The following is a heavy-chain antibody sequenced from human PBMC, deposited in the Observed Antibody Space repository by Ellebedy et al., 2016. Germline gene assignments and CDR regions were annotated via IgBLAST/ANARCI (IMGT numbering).Heavy chain of an antibody. D-gene: IGHD6-19*01. V-gene: IGHV3-53*01. CDR3: ATTLDDGSSGWEAAFDT. CDR2: IYTYDNT. J-gene: IGHJ3*02. Sequence: GGSLRLXXEVSGFPVSGKSMSWVRQAPGLGLEWLSMIYTYDNTKYADSARGRFTISRDNSKNTLYLEMNSLRVDDTAVYYCATTLDDGSSGWEAAFDTWGQGTVVTVSS. CDR1: GFPVSGKS.